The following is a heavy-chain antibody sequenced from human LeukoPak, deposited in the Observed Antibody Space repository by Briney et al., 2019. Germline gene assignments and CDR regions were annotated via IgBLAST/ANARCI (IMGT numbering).Heavy chain of an antibody. D-gene: IGHD2-2*01. J-gene: IGHJ3*02. CDR3: ARAIITYQLLDAFDI. CDR2: IYYSGST. Sequence: SETLSLTCTVSGGSICSSSYYWGWIRQPPGKGLEWIASIYYSGSTYYNPSLKSRLTISVDTSKNQFSLKLSSVTAADTAVYYCARAIITYQLLDAFDIWGQGTMVTVSS. CDR1: GGSICSSSYY. V-gene: IGHV4-39*01.